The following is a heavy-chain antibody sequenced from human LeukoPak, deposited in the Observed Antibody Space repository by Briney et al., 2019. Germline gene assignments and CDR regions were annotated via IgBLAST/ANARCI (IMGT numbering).Heavy chain of an antibody. J-gene: IGHJ6*02. D-gene: IGHD2-2*01. V-gene: IGHV4-31*03. CDR3: ARDLPGYCSSTSCYHAGMDV. CDR2: IYYSVST. Sequence: SQTLSLTCTVSGGSISSGGYYWSWIRQHPGKGLEWIGYIYYSVSTYYNPSLKSRVTISVDTSKNQFSLKLSSVTAADTAVYYCARDLPGYCSSTSCYHAGMDVWGQGTTVTVSS. CDR1: GGSISSGGYY.